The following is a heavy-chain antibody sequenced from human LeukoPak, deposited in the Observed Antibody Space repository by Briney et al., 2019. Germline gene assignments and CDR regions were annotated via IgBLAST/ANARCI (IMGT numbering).Heavy chain of an antibody. D-gene: IGHD6-6*01. CDR1: GGSISSYY. V-gene: IGHV4-59*01. CDR3: ASLIPIAARLYDY. Sequence: PSETLSLTCTVSGGSISSYYWSWIRQPPGKGLEWIGYIYYSGSTNYNPSLKSRVTISVDTSKNQFSLKLSSVTAADTAVYYCASLIPIAARLYDYWGQGTLVTVSS. CDR2: IYYSGST. J-gene: IGHJ4*02.